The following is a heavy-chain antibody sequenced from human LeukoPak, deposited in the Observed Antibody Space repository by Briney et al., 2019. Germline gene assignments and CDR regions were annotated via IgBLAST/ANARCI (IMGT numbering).Heavy chain of an antibody. D-gene: IGHD1-1*01. CDR1: GGSISSYD. CDR2: IYYSGST. CDR3: ARHPLWTGAIDY. J-gene: IGHJ4*02. V-gene: IGHV4-59*08. Sequence: KASETLSLTCTVSGGSISSYDWSWIRQPPGKGLEWIGYIYYSGSTNYNPSLKSRVTISVDTSKNQFSLKLSSVTAADTAVYYCARHPLWTGAIDYWGQGTLVTVSS.